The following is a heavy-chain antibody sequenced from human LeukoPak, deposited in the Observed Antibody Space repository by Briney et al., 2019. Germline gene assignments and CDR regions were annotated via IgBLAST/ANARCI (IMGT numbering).Heavy chain of an antibody. CDR1: GFTFSDYY. V-gene: IGHV3-11*04. J-gene: IGHJ3*02. CDR3: ARWGVVAATPTHAFDI. Sequence: GGSLRLSCAASGFTFSDYYMSWIRQAPGKGLEWVSYISSSGSTIHYADSVKGRFTISRDNAKNSLYLQMNSLRAEDTAVYYCARWGVVAATPTHAFDIWGQGTMVTVSS. CDR2: ISSSGSTI. D-gene: IGHD2-15*01.